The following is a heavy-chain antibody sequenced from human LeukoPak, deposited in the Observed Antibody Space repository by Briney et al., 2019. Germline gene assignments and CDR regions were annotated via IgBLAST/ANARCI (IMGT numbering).Heavy chain of an antibody. CDR1: GGSISSGGYY. CDR3: ARDSPPYFYSDNWLKNSRPESRYFDY. Sequence: SETLSLTCTVSGGSISSGGYYWSWIRQPPGKGLEWIGYIYHSGSTYYNPSLKSRVTISVDRSKNQFSLKLTSVTAADTAVYYCARDSPPYFYSDNWLKNSRPESRYFDYWGQGTLVTVSS. D-gene: IGHD3-22*01. V-gene: IGHV4-30-2*01. J-gene: IGHJ4*02. CDR2: IYHSGST.